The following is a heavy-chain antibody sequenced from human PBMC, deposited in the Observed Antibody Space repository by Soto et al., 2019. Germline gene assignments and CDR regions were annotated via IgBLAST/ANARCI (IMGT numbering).Heavy chain of an antibody. V-gene: IGHV1-8*01. Sequence: GASVKVSCKASGYTFTSYDINWVRQATGQGLEWMGWMNPNSGNTGYAQKFQGRVTMTRNTSISTAYTELSSLRSEDTAVYYCARLPGLRPHDAFDIWGQGTMVTVSS. CDR2: MNPNSGNT. CDR1: GYTFTSYD. D-gene: IGHD4-17*01. CDR3: ARLPGLRPHDAFDI. J-gene: IGHJ3*02.